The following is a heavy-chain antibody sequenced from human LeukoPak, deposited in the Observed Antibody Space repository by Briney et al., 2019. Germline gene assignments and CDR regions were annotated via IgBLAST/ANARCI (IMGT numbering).Heavy chain of an antibody. D-gene: IGHD3-10*01. CDR1: GFTFSRDW. Sequence: GGCLRLSCVVSGFTFSRDWMSGGRQAPGKGVEWGAKIKQDGSEIYYVDSVRGLFPISRDNANTSLHLQMNSLRAEDTAVYYCARDSGTWSWSGGYFDYWGQGTLVTVSS. CDR3: ARDSGTWSWSGGYFDY. J-gene: IGHJ4*02. CDR2: IKQDGSEI. V-gene: IGHV3-7*01.